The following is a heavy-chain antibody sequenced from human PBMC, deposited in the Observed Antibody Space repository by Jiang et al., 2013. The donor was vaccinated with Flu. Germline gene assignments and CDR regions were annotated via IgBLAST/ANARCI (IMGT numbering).Heavy chain of an antibody. D-gene: IGHD4-17*01. CDR3: ARRLYGDFSTWFDP. J-gene: IGHJ5*02. CDR1: GGSINSDSHY. CDR2: IFYTGGT. Sequence: LLKPSETLSLTCTVSGGSINSDSHYWGWIRQPPGRGLEWIGSIFYTGGTYYKPSLKSRVSMSIDTSKSQFSLKLTSVTAADTAVYYCARRLYGDFSTWFDPWGQGILVTVSS. V-gene: IGHV4-39*07.